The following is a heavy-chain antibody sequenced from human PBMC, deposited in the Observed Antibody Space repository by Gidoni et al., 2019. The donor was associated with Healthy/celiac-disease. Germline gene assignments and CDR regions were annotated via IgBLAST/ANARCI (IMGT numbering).Heavy chain of an antibody. CDR2: IIPIFGTA. CDR1: GGTFSSYA. CDR3: AREDYYGSGSYYYYGMDV. Sequence: QVQLVQSGAEVKKPGSSVKVSCKASGGTFSSYAISWVRQAPGQGLEWMGGIIPIFGTANYAQKFQGRVTITADESTSTAYMELSSLRSEDTAVYYCAREDYYGSGSYYYYGMDVWGQGTTVTVSS. D-gene: IGHD3-10*01. J-gene: IGHJ6*02. V-gene: IGHV1-69*01.